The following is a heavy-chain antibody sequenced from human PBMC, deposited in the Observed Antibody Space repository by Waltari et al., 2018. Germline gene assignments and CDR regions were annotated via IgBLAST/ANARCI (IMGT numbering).Heavy chain of an antibody. J-gene: IGHJ5*02. CDR2: INPNSGGT. CDR1: GYTFTGYY. D-gene: IGHD4-17*01. Sequence: QVQLVQSGAEVKKPGASVKVSCKASGYTFTGYYMHWVRQAPGQGLEWMGRINPNSGGTNYAQKFQGRVTMTRDTSISTAYIELSRLRSDDTAVYYCARDGTDYGGPYNWFDPWGQGTLVTVSS. CDR3: ARDGTDYGGPYNWFDP. V-gene: IGHV1-2*06.